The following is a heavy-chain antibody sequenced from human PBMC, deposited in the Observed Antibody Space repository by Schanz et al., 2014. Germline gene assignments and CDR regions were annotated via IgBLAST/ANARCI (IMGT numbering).Heavy chain of an antibody. CDR1: GFTFSTYA. J-gene: IGHJ4*02. V-gene: IGHV3-23*03. Sequence: EVQLLESGGALVQPGGSLRLSCSASGFTFSTYAMSWVRQAPGKGLEWVAVLSSDESRKFYADSEKGRFTISRDNSRNTVYLQMSSLRAEDTAVYYCVKDDRGDVVVVAANYWGQGAQXIVAS. CDR3: VKDDRGDVVVVAANY. CDR2: LSSDESRK. D-gene: IGHD2-15*01.